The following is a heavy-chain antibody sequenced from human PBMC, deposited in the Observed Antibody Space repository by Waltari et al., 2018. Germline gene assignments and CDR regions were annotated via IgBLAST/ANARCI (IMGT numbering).Heavy chain of an antibody. J-gene: IGHJ3*02. CDR2: IYYSGST. D-gene: IGHD6-25*01. V-gene: IGHV4-59*01. CDR3: ASLKGTATIETRAFDI. Sequence: QVQLQESGPGLVKPSETLSLTCTVSGGSISSYYWSWIRQPPGKGLEWIGYIYYSGSTNYNPSLKSRVTISVDTSKNQYSLKLSSVTAADTAVYYCASLKGTATIETRAFDIWGQGTMVTVSS. CDR1: GGSISSYY.